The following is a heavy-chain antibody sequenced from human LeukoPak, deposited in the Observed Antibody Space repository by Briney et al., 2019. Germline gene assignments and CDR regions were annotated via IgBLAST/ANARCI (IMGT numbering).Heavy chain of an antibody. V-gene: IGHV3-11*01. CDR1: GFTFSDYY. J-gene: IGHJ6*02. CDR2: ISSSGSTI. D-gene: IGHD3-10*01. CDR3: ANTLVRGVPSMDV. Sequence: PGGSLRLSCAASGFTFSDYYMSWIRQAPGKGLEWVSYISSSGSTIYYADSVKGRFTISRDNAKNSLYLQMHSLGAEDTAVYYCANTLVRGVPSMDVWGQGTTVTVSS.